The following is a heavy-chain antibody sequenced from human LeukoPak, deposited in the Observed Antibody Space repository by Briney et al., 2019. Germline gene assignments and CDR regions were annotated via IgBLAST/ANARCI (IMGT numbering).Heavy chain of an antibody. D-gene: IGHD1-14*01. Sequence: GASVKVSCKASGYTFTSYGISWVRQAPGQGLEWMGWISAYNGNANYAQKLQGRVTMTTDTSTSTAYMELRSLRSDDTAVYYCARAYKSSTYNWFDPWGQGTLVTVSS. CDR2: ISAYNGNA. J-gene: IGHJ5*02. CDR3: ARAYKSSTYNWFDP. CDR1: GYTFTSYG. V-gene: IGHV1-18*01.